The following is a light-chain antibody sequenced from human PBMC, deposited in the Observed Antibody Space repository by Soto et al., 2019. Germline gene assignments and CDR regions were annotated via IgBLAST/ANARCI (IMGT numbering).Light chain of an antibody. Sequence: QSALTQPTSVSGSPGQSITISCTGTSSDVGGYNYVSWYQQHPGKAPKLMIYDVSNRPSGVSNRFSGSKSGNTASLTISGLQPEDEADYYCSSYTSSSTPRVVFGGGTKLTVL. V-gene: IGLV2-14*01. CDR1: SSDVGGYNY. CDR3: SSYTSSSTPRVV. CDR2: DVS. J-gene: IGLJ2*01.